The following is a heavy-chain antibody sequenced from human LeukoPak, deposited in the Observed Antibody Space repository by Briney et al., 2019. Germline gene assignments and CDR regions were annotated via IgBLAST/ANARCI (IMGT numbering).Heavy chain of an antibody. CDR3: ARGRGDGYNIDFYFDY. Sequence: GGSLRLSCAASGFSFSTHKMNWVRQAPGKGLEWVSSISSSSSYIYCADSVKGRFTISRDNAKNSLYLQMNSLRAEDTAVYYCARGRGDGYNIDFYFDYWGQGTLVTVSS. CDR2: ISSSSSYI. D-gene: IGHD5-24*01. V-gene: IGHV3-21*01. J-gene: IGHJ4*02. CDR1: GFSFSTHK.